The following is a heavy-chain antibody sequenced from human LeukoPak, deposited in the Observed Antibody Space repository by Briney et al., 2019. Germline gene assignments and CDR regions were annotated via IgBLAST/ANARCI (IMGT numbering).Heavy chain of an antibody. CDR1: GGSFSGYY. V-gene: IGHV4-34*01. D-gene: IGHD4-23*01. J-gene: IGHJ4*02. CDR2: INHSGST. CDR3: VSGGKRGDY. Sequence: KPSETRSLTCAVYGGSFSGYYWSWIRQPPGKGLEWIGEINHSGSTNYNPSLKSRVTISVDTSKNQFSLKLSSVTAADTAVYYCVSGGKRGDYWGQGTLVTVSS.